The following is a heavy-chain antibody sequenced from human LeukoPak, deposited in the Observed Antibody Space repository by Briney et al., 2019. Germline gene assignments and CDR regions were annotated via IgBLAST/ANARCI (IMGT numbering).Heavy chain of an antibody. J-gene: IGHJ4*02. D-gene: IGHD3-10*01. V-gene: IGHV3-7*03. CDR1: GFTFSSYW. Sequence: GGSLRLSCAASGFTFSSYWMSWVRQAPGKGLEWVANIKQEGSEKYYVDSVKGRFTISRDNAKNTLYLQMNSLRAEDTAVYYCAKDREYYYGSGSYYMGYWGQGTLVTVSS. CDR3: AKDREYYYGSGSYYMGY. CDR2: IKQEGSEK.